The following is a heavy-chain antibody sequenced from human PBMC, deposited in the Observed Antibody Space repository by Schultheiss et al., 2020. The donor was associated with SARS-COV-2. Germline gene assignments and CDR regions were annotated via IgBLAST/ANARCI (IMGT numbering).Heavy chain of an antibody. V-gene: IGHV3-30*04. CDR2: ISYDGSNK. Sequence: GGSLRLSCAASGFTFSSYAMHWVRQAPGKGLEWVAVISYDGSNKYYADSVKGRFTISRDNSKNTLYLQMNSLRAEDTAVYYCAKAGRPGGYCSSTSCYTNYFDYWGQGTLVTVSS. CDR3: AKAGRPGGYCSSTSCYTNYFDY. D-gene: IGHD2-2*02. CDR1: GFTFSSYA. J-gene: IGHJ4*02.